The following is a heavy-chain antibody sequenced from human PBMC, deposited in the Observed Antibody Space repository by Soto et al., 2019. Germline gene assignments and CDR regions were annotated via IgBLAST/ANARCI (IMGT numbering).Heavy chain of an antibody. J-gene: IGHJ5*02. D-gene: IGHD3-10*01. V-gene: IGHV1-2*02. CDR3: ARVIRGAYYNSPLDT. CDR1: GYTFTGYF. Sequence: ASVKVSCKASGYTFTGYFMQWVRQAPGQGLEWMGWINPYSGGADYAQSFQGRVTMTRDTSISTVYMELSRLRFDDTAVYYCARVIRGAYYNSPLDTWGQGTVVTVSS. CDR2: INPYSGGA.